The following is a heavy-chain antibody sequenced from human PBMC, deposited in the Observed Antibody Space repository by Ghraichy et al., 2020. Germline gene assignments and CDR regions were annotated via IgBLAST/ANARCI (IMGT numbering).Heavy chain of an antibody. J-gene: IGHJ4*02. CDR3: ARGRGYGYGIDY. V-gene: IGHV4-59*11. D-gene: IGHD5-18*01. CDR2: VFNGGNT. CDR1: GGSFSSHY. Sequence: SETLSLTCTVSGGSFSSHYWSWIRQPPGKGLEWIGIVFNGGNTNYNPSLKSRVTISLDMSKNQFSLSLSSVTAADTDLYYCARGRGYGYGIDYWDQGILVTVSS.